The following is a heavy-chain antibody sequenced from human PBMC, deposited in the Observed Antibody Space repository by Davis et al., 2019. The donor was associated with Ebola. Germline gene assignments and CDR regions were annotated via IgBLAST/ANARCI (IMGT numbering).Heavy chain of an antibody. CDR3: AKDPYDSSGYYGGDY. CDR1: GFTFSTYA. V-gene: IGHV3-23*01. CDR2: ISGSGDST. D-gene: IGHD3-22*01. J-gene: IGHJ4*02. Sequence: GESLKISCAASGFTFSTYAMSWVRQAPGKGLEWVSTISGSGDSTYYADSVKGRFTISRDNSKNTLYLQMNSLRAEDTAVYYCAKDPYDSSGYYGGDYWGQGTLVTVSS.